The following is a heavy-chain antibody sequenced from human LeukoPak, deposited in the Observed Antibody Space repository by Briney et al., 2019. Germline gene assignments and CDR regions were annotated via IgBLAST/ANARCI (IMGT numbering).Heavy chain of an antibody. V-gene: IGHV6-1*01. CDR2: TYYRSKWYN. J-gene: IGHJ3*02. CDR3: ARDLETCSSTSCYDDAFDI. CDR1: GDSDSSNSAA. D-gene: IGHD2-2*01. Sequence: SQTLSLTCAISGDSDSSNSAAWHWIRQSPSRGLEWLGRTYYRSKWYNDYAVSVKSQITINPDTSKNQFSLQLNSVTLEDTAVYYCARDLETCSSTSCYDDAFDIWGQGTMVTVSS.